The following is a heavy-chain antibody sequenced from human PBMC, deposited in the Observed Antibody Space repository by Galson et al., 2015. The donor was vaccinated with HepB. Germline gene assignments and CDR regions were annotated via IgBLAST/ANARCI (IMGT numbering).Heavy chain of an antibody. V-gene: IGHV4-30-4*01. J-gene: IGHJ5*02. CDR1: GGSISSGDYY. D-gene: IGHD3-22*01. Sequence: CTVSGGSISSGDYYWSWIRQPPGKGLEWIGYIYYSGSTYYNPSLKSRVTISVDTSKNQFSLKLSSVTAADTAVYYCARDRITMIPNNWFDPWGQGTLVTISS. CDR3: ARDRITMIPNNWFDP. CDR2: IYYSGST.